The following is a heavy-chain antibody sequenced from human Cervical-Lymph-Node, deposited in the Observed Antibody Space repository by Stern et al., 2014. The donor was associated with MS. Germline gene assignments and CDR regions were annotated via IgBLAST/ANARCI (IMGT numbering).Heavy chain of an antibody. Sequence: QVQLVQSGAEVKKPGSSVKVSCKASGGTFSNYATSWVRQAPGQGLEWMGGIVPLFGKPNYAQKFQGRVTITADESTSTAYMDLSSLRSEDTAVYYCASPLTATSVPFGYYGMDVWGQGTTVTFS. J-gene: IGHJ6*02. CDR2: IVPLFGKP. CDR1: GGTFSNYA. CDR3: ASPLTATSVPFGYYGMDV. V-gene: IGHV1-69*01. D-gene: IGHD4-17*01.